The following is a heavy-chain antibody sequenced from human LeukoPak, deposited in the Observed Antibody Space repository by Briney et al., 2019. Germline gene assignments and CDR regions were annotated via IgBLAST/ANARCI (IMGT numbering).Heavy chain of an antibody. CDR2: ISYDGSNK. Sequence: GRSLRLSCAASGFTFSSYGMHWVRQAPGKGLEWVAVISYDGSNKYYADSVKGRFTISRDNSKNTLYLQMNSLRAEDTAVYYCARNMGDWGRAFDFWGQGTMVTVSS. D-gene: IGHD7-27*01. J-gene: IGHJ3*01. CDR3: ARNMGDWGRAFDF. V-gene: IGHV3-30*03. CDR1: GFTFSSYG.